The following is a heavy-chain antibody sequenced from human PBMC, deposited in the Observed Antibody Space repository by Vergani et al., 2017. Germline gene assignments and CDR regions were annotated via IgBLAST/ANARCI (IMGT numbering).Heavy chain of an antibody. CDR3: ARDSVAGIGSWFDP. Sequence: QVQLVESGGGLVKPGGSLRLSCAASGFTFSDYYMSWIRQAPGKGLEWVSYISSSSSYTNYADSVKGRFTISRDNAKNSLYLQMNILRAEDTAVYYCARDSVAGIGSWFDPWGQGTLVTVSS. CDR1: GFTFSDYY. D-gene: IGHD6-19*01. J-gene: IGHJ5*02. CDR2: ISSSSSYT. V-gene: IGHV3-11*05.